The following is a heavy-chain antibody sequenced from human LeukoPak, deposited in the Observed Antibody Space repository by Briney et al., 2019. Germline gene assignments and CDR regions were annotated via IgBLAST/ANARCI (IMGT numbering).Heavy chain of an antibody. J-gene: IGHJ3*02. V-gene: IGHV3-11*06. D-gene: IGHD2-8*01. CDR1: GFTFSDYY. Sequence: GGSLRLSCAASGFTFSDYYMSWIRQAPGKGLEWVSYISSASSYTSYADSVKGRFTISRENAKNSLYLQMNSLRAEDTAVYYCARGQYCTNGVCYDAFDIWGQGTTVTVSS. CDR3: ARGQYCTNGVCYDAFDI. CDR2: ISSASSYT.